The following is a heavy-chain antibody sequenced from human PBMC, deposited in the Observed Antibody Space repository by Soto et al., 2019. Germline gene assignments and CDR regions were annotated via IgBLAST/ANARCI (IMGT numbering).Heavy chain of an antibody. CDR3: ARLYYYGSGSYSHDAFDI. V-gene: IGHV4-59*08. CDR2: IYYSGST. J-gene: IGHJ3*02. D-gene: IGHD3-10*01. CDR1: GGSISSYY. Sequence: SETLSLTCTVSGGSISSYYWSWIRQPPGKGLEWIGYIYYSGSTNYNPSLKSRVTISVDTSKNQFSLKLSSVTAADTAVYYCARLYYYGSGSYSHDAFDIWGQGTMVTVSS.